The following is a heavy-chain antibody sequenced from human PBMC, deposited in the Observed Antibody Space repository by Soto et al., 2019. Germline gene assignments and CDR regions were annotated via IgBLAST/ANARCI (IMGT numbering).Heavy chain of an antibody. Sequence: QDHLAQSGAEVKQPGYSVTVSCKASGGTFNSSGISWVRQAPGHGLDWMGVIIPLYGTVNYAQKFQGRVSITADTSTSTAYMDLSSLRSYDTAVYYCARVRVIRGVIPSHWVLWGQGTLVTVPS. J-gene: IGHJ4*02. V-gene: IGHV1-69*06. CDR1: GGTFNSSG. CDR2: IIPLYGTV. D-gene: IGHD3-10*01. CDR3: ARVRVIRGVIPSHWVL.